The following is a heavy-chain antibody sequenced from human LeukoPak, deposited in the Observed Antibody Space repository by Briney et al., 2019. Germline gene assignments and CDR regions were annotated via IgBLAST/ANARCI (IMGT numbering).Heavy chain of an antibody. D-gene: IGHD3-22*01. V-gene: IGHV3-11*04. J-gene: IGHJ4*02. CDR2: ISSSGSTI. CDR1: GFTFSDYY. Sequence: GSLRLSCAASGFTFSDYYMSWIRQAPGKGLEWVSYISSSGSTIYYADSVKGRFTISRDNAKNSLYLQMNSLRAEDTAVYYCAGEYYYDSSGYYPIYFDYWGQGTLVTVSS. CDR3: AGEYYYDSSGYYPIYFDY.